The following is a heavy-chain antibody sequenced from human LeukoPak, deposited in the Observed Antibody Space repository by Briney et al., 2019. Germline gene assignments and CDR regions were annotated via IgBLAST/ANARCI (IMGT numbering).Heavy chain of an antibody. CDR2: ISSSSSYI. D-gene: IGHD3-16*01. Sequence: GGSLRLSCAASGFTFSSYSMNWVRQAPGKGLEWVSSISSSSSYIYYADSVKGRFTISRDNAKNSLYLQMNSLRAEDTAVYYCARDPGDSNSRDYWGQGTLVTVSS. J-gene: IGHJ4*02. V-gene: IGHV3-21*01. CDR3: ARDPGDSNSRDY. CDR1: GFTFSSYS.